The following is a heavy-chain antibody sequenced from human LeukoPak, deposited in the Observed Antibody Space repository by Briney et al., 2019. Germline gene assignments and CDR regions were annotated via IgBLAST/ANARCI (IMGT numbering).Heavy chain of an antibody. CDR1: GGSISSSSYY. D-gene: IGHD3-16*01. V-gene: IGHV4-39*07. J-gene: IGHJ3*02. CDR2: IYHSGST. CDR3: ARGGLLRFDFDI. Sequence: PSETLSLTCTVSGGSISSSSYYWGWIRQPPGKGLEWIGSIYHSGSTYYNPSLKSRVTISVDRSKNQFSLKLSSVTAADTAVYYCARGGLLRFDFDIWGQGTMVTVSS.